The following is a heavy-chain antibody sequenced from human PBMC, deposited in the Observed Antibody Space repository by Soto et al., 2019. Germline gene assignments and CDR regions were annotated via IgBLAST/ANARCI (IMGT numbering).Heavy chain of an antibody. CDR3: ATAARHYYYGMDV. D-gene: IGHD6-6*01. CDR2: IKSRADGGTT. CDR1: GFTFNNAW. V-gene: IGHV3-15*07. Sequence: EVQLVESGGGLVKPGGSLRLSCAASGFTFNNAWMNWVRQAPRKGLEWVGRIKSRADGGTTDYAAPVKSRFTISRADSNNTLYLQMNSLRTEDTAVYYCATAARHYYYGMDVWGQGTTVTVSS. J-gene: IGHJ6*02.